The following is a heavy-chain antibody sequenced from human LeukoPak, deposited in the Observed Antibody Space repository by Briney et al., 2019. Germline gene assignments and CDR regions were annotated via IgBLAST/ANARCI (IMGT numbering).Heavy chain of an antibody. CDR1: GYTFTSYG. Sequence: GASVKVSCKASGYTFTSYGISWVRQAPGQGLEWMGIINPSGGSTRYAQKFQGRVTMTRDTSTSTVYMELSSLRSEDTAVYYCARLANWFDPWGQGTLVTVSS. CDR2: INPSGGST. V-gene: IGHV1-46*01. CDR3: ARLANWFDP. J-gene: IGHJ5*02.